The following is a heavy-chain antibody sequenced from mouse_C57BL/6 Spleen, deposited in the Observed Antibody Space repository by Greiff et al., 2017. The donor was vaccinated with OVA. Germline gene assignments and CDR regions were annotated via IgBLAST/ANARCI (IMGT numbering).Heavy chain of an antibody. V-gene: IGHV1-61*01. D-gene: IGHD1-1*01. CDR1: GYTFTSYW. Sequence: QVQLKQSGAELVRPGSSVKLSCKASGYTFTSYWMDWVKQRPGQGLEWIGNIYPSDSETHYNQKFKDKATLTVDKSSSTAYMQLSSLTSEDSAVYYCTREDYYGSSSGFDYWGQGTTLTVSS. CDR2: IYPSDSET. CDR3: TREDYYGSSSGFDY. J-gene: IGHJ2*01.